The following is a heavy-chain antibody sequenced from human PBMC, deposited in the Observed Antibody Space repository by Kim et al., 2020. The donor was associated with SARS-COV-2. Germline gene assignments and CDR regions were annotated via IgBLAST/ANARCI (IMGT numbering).Heavy chain of an antibody. CDR1: GFSFSNYG. J-gene: IGHJ4*02. CDR2: LSYDGSSK. Sequence: GGSLRLSCAASGFSFSNYGMHWVRQAPGKGLEWVAVLSYDGSSKYYADSVRGRFTVSRDNSKNTLYLQMNSLRPEDTAVYYCARGPSMIVVVIVDYWGQGTLVTVSS. V-gene: IGHV3-30*03. CDR3: ARGPSMIVVVIVDY. D-gene: IGHD3-22*01.